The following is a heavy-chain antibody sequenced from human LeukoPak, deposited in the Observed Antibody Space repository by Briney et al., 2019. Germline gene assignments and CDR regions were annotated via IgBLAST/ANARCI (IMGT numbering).Heavy chain of an antibody. CDR3: ARDGEYSSPQYNWFDP. Sequence: ASVKVSFKASGYTFTSYYMHWVRQAPGQGLEWMGLINPSGGSTSYAQKFQGRVTMTRDTSTSTVYMELSSLRSEDTAVYYCARDGEYSSPQYNWFDPWGQGTLVTVSS. CDR1: GYTFTSYY. V-gene: IGHV1-46*01. D-gene: IGHD6-6*01. J-gene: IGHJ5*02. CDR2: INPSGGST.